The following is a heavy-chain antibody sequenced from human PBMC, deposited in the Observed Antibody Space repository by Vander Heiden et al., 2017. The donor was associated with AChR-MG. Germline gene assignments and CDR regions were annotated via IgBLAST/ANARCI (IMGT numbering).Heavy chain of an antibody. CDR1: GLSFGDYT. CDR3: AKGNPGSYSDY. V-gene: IGHV3-23*01. J-gene: IGHJ4*02. D-gene: IGHD1-26*01. Sequence: EVQLLESGGGWVQPGGSLRLSCVVSGLSFGDYTMSWVRQAPGKGLEWVSSLSASGEMTYDADSVKGRFTISRDNSKNTVDLQMNRMRVDDTAIYYCAKGNPGSYSDYWGQGTLVTVSS. CDR2: LSASGEMT.